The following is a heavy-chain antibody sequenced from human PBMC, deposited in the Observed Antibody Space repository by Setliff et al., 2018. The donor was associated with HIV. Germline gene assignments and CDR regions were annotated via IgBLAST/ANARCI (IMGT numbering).Heavy chain of an antibody. Sequence: SETLSLTCAVYGGSFSAYYWSWIRQPPGKGLEWIGEINYSGGTNYIPSLKSRVTISVDTSKNQFSLKLSSVSAADTAVYYCARVSKTYWYSIPRDYYHHMDVWGQGTLVT. J-gene: IGHJ6*03. CDR1: GGSFSAYY. CDR3: ARVSKTYWYSIPRDYYHHMDV. V-gene: IGHV4-34*01. D-gene: IGHD2-8*02. CDR2: INYSGGT.